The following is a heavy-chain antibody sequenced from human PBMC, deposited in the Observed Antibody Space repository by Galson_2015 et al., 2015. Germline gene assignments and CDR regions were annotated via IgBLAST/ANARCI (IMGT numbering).Heavy chain of an antibody. CDR2: ISSSSTTR. CDR1: GFSFSDYS. V-gene: IGHV3-48*02. J-gene: IGHJ4*02. Sequence: SLRLSCAASGFSFSDYSMSWVRQAPGKGLEWVSYISSSSTTRYYADSVKGRFTISRDNAKNSLYLEMNNLRDEDTAVYYCARYSGYAGFAYWGQGTLVTVSS. D-gene: IGHD5-12*01. CDR3: ARYSGYAGFAY.